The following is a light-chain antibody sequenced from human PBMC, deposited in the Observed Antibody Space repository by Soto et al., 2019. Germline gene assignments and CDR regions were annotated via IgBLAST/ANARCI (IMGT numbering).Light chain of an antibody. Sequence: QSVLTQPPSASGTPGQRVSISCSGSGSSIGTNTVNWYRQLPGTAPTLLIYANNQRPSVVPDRFSGSKSGTSASLAISGLQAEDEAEYYCAAWEVSLNNVLFGGGTKLTVL. CDR2: ANN. J-gene: IGLJ2*01. CDR3: AAWEVSLNNVL. V-gene: IGLV1-44*01. CDR1: GSSIGTNT.